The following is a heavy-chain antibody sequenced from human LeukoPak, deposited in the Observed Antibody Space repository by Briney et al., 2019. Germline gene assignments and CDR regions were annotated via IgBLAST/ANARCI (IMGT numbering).Heavy chain of an antibody. CDR2: IIPILGIA. CDR1: GGTFSSYA. D-gene: IGHD1-14*01. J-gene: IGHJ6*04. Sequence: GASVKVSCKASGGTFSSYAISWVRQAPGQGLEWMGKIIPILGIANYAQKFQGRVTITADKSTSTAYMELSSLRSEDTAVYYCARRHHLMDVWGKGTTVTVSS. CDR3: ARRHHLMDV. V-gene: IGHV1-69*04.